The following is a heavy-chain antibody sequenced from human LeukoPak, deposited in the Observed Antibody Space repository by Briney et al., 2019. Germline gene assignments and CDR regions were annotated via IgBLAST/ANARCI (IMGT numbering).Heavy chain of an antibody. CDR2: ISGSGGST. V-gene: IGHV3-23*01. D-gene: IGHD2-2*02. CDR3: AKGFSIVVVPAAILREDAFDI. Sequence: PGGSLRLSCAASGFTFSSYAMSWVRQAPGKGLEWVSAISGSGGSTYYADSVKGRFTISRDNSKNTLYLQMNSLRAEDTAVYYCAKGFSIVVVPAAILREDAFDIWGQGTMVTVSS. J-gene: IGHJ3*02. CDR1: GFTFSSYA.